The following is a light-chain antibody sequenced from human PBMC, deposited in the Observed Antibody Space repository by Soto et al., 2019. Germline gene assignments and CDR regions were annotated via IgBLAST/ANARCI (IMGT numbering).Light chain of an antibody. CDR1: QSISRN. J-gene: IGKJ4*01. CDR2: DAS. V-gene: IGKV3-15*01. Sequence: IVMTQSPDTLSVSPGERATLSCRASQSISRNLAWSQQKGVQAPRLLIYDASTRATGTPARFSGSGSGTDFTLTISSLQSEDFAIYYCQQYNNWPPLTFGGGTKVEI. CDR3: QQYNNWPPLT.